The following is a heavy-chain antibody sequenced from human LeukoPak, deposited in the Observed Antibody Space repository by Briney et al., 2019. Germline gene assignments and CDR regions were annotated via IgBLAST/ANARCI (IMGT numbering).Heavy chain of an antibody. CDR3: ARSIGSSSWSYYYYYYMDV. Sequence: ASVKVSCKASGYTFTSYGISGVRQAPGQGLEWMGWISAYNGNTNYALKLQGRVTMTTDTSTSTAYMELRSLRSDDTAVYYCARSIGSSSWSYYYYYYMDVWGKGTTVTVSS. CDR1: GYTFTSYG. CDR2: ISAYNGNT. D-gene: IGHD6-13*01. V-gene: IGHV1-18*01. J-gene: IGHJ6*03.